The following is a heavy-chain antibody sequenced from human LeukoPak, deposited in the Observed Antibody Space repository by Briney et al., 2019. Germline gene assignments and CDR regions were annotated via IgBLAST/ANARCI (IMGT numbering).Heavy chain of an antibody. V-gene: IGHV3-33*01. CDR1: GFTFSSYG. Sequence: PGGSLRLSCAASGFTFSSYGMHWVRQAPGKGLGWVAVIWYDGSNKYYADSVKGRFTISRDNSKNTLYLQMNSLKTEDTAVYYCSTTGILGAAVDFWGQGTLVTVSS. CDR2: IWYDGSNK. J-gene: IGHJ4*02. D-gene: IGHD1-26*01. CDR3: STTGILGAAVDF.